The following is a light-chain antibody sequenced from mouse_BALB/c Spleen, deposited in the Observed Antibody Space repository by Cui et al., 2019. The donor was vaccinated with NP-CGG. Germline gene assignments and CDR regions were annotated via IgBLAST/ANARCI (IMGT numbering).Light chain of an antibody. CDR2: GTN. CDR1: TGAVTTSNY. Sequence: HGVVSQEYALTTSPGETVTLTCRSSTGAVTTSNYANWVQEKPDHLFTGLIGGTNNRAPGVPARFSGSLIGDKAALTITGAQTEDEAIYFCALWYSNHWVFGGGTKLTVL. J-gene: IGLJ1*01. CDR3: ALWYSNHWV. V-gene: IGLV1*01.